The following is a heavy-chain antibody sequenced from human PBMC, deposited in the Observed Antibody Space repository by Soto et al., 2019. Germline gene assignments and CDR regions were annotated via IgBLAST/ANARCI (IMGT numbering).Heavy chain of an antibody. J-gene: IGHJ4*02. V-gene: IGHV4-61*01. CDR2: IYYSGST. Sequence: SETLSLTCPVSGGSVSRGRYYWGWIPHPPGKVLEWIGYIYYSGSTNYNPSLRSRVTITVDTAKNQFHLKMSHVTAAVSALAYRARARYGANSECIGRWGQGNLATVAS. D-gene: IGHD7-27*01. CDR1: GGSVSRGRYY. CDR3: ARARYGANSECIGR.